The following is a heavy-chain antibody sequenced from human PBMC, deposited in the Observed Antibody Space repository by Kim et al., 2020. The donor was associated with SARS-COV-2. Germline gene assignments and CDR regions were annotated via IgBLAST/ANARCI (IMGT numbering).Heavy chain of an antibody. J-gene: IGHJ4*02. D-gene: IGHD3-22*01. CDR3: ARGSYYYDSSAQQFDY. V-gene: IGHV3-7*04. Sequence: VEGRFNISRDNAKNTLYLQMNSRRAEDTAVYYCARGSYYYDSSAQQFDYWGQGTLVTVSS.